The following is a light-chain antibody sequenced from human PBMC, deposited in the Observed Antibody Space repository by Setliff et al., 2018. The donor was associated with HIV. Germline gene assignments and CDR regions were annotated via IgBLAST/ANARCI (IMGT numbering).Light chain of an antibody. CDR1: NSDVGGYNY. V-gene: IGLV2-14*03. J-gene: IGLJ1*01. CDR2: DVT. CDR3: SSYTSSNTPYV. Sequence: QSVLAQPASVSGSPGQSITISCTGTNSDVGGYNYVSWYQQHPGKGPKLIIYDVTNRPSGVSNRFSGSKSGNKASLTISGLQAEDEADYYCSSYTSSNTPYVIGTGTKVTVL.